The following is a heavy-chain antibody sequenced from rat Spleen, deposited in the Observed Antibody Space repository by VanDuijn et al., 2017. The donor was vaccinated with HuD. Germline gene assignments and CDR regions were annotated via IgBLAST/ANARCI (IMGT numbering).Heavy chain of an antibody. CDR1: GFTFSDYA. CDR2: ISYDGSST. CDR3: AKVHTTALFDY. D-gene: IGHD1-6*01. J-gene: IGHJ2*01. Sequence: EVQLVESGGGLVQPGRSLKLSCAASGFTFSDYAMAWVRQSPTKGLEWVATISYDGSSTYYRDSVKGRFTISRDNAKSTLYLQMDSLRSEDTSTYYCAKVHTTALFDYWGQGVMVTVSS. V-gene: IGHV5-17*01.